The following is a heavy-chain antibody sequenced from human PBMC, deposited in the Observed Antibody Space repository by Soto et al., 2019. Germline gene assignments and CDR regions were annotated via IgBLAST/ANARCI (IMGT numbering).Heavy chain of an antibody. CDR2: ISYDGGNK. CDR1: GFTFSIYG. Sequence: XGSLRLSCAASGFTFSIYGMHWVRQAPGKGLEWVAVISYDGGNKYYADSAKGRFTISRDNPKNTLYLQMNSLRAEDTAVYYCAKVLGYCSSSSCSRDMYYYYGMDVSGQGATVTVSS. J-gene: IGHJ6*02. V-gene: IGHV3-30*18. CDR3: AKVLGYCSSSSCSRDMYYYYGMDV. D-gene: IGHD2-2*01.